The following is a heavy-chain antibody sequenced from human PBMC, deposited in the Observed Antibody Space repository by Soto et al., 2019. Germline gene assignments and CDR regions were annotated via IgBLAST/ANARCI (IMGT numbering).Heavy chain of an antibody. CDR1: GGSISSGGYY. D-gene: IGHD6-6*01. CDR3: ARVFVSSSSRNYYYYYGMDV. J-gene: IGHJ6*02. V-gene: IGHV4-31*03. CDR2: IYYSGST. Sequence: SETLSLTCTVSGGSISSGGYYWSWIRQPPGKGLEWIGYIYYSGSTYYNPSLKSRVTISVDTSKNQFSLKLSSVTAADTAVYYCARVFVSSSSRNYYYYYGMDVWGQGTTVTVSS.